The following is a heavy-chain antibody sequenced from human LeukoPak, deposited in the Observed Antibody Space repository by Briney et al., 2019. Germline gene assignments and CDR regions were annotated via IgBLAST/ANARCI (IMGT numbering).Heavy chain of an antibody. CDR1: GFTFSSYA. D-gene: IGHD3-3*01. V-gene: IGHV3-23*01. CDR3: ARDGSPPLYDFWSGYKDN. J-gene: IGHJ4*02. Sequence: GGSLRLSCAASGFTFSSYAMSWVRRTPGKGLEWVSAISGSGGNTYYADSMKGRFAISRDKSKNTLYLQMNSLRVEDTAVYYCARDGSPPLYDFWSGYKDNWGQGTLVTVSS. CDR2: ISGSGGNT.